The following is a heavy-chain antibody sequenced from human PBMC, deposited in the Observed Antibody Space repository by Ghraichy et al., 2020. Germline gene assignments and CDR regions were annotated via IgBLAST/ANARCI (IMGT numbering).Heavy chain of an antibody. CDR3: ARYLSGYYDSSGYYFDC. CDR2: IYYSGST. D-gene: IGHD3-22*01. CDR1: GGSISSSSYY. V-gene: IGHV4-39*01. Sequence: SETLSLTCTVSGGSISSSSYYWGWIRQPPGKGLEWIGSIYYSGSTYYNPSLKSRVTISVDTSKNQFSLKLSSVTAADTAVYYCARYLSGYYDSSGYYFDCWGQGTLVTVSS. J-gene: IGHJ4*02.